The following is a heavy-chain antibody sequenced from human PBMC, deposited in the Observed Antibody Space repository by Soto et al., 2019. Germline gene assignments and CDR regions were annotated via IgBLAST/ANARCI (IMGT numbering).Heavy chain of an antibody. CDR2: TRPKAKSYTT. V-gene: IGHV3-72*01. Sequence: EVQLVESGGGLVQPVGSLRLSCAVSGFIFSDHYMDWVRQAPGKGLEWVGRTRPKAKSYTTEYAASVRGRFTISRDESKNSLYLQMNSLKTEDTAVYYCARGLNSFDSWGQGNLVTVSS. D-gene: IGHD1-26*01. J-gene: IGHJ4*02. CDR1: GFIFSDHY. CDR3: ARGLNSFDS.